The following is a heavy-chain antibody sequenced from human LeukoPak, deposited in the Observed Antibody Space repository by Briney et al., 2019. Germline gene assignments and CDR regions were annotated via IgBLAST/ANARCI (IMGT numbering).Heavy chain of an antibody. CDR1: GGSISSSSYY. CDR2: IYYSGST. J-gene: IGHJ4*02. V-gene: IGHV4-39*07. Sequence: PSETLSLTCTVSGGSISSSSYYWGWIRQPPGKGLEWIGSIYYSGSTYYNPSLKSRVTISVDTSKNQFSLKLSSVTAADTAVYYCARFKRDTAMAYLDYWGQGTLVTVSS. CDR3: ARFKRDTAMAYLDY. D-gene: IGHD5-18*01.